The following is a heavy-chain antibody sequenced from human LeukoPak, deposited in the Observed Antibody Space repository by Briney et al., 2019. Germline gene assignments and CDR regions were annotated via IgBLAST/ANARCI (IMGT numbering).Heavy chain of an antibody. J-gene: IGHJ3*02. CDR2: ISSSSSYI. CDR1: GFTFSSYS. Sequence: GGSLRLSCGASGFTFSSYSMNWVRQAPGKGLEWVSSISSSSSYIYYADSVRGRFTISRDNAKNSLYLQMNSLRAEDTAVYYCARGIAASAFDIWGQGTMVTVSS. V-gene: IGHV3-21*01. CDR3: ARGIAASAFDI. D-gene: IGHD6-13*01.